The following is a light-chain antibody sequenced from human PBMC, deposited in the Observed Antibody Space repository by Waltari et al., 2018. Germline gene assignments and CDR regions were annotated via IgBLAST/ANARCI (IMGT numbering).Light chain of an antibody. CDR2: AAS. J-gene: IGKJ3*01. CDR1: QDIASW. Sequence: QMTQSPLSVSASIGDRVAISCRASQDIASWLAWYQQHPGKAPRLLVYAASNLQSGVPSRFSGSGSGTNFTLTINNLQPEDFATYYCQLAQRFPFFGPGTKVDVK. V-gene: IGKV1-12*01. CDR3: QLAQRFPF.